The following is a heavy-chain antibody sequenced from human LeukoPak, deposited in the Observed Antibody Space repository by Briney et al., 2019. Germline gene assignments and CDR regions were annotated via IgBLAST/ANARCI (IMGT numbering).Heavy chain of an antibody. CDR2: INWNGGST. V-gene: IGHV3-20*01. CDR1: GFTFSDFY. CDR3: ARVIVGATTDYYYYYMDV. D-gene: IGHD1-26*01. J-gene: IGHJ6*03. Sequence: PGGSLRLSCAASGFTFSDFYMSWIRQAPGKGLEWVSSINWNGGSTGYADSVKGRFTISRDNAKNSLYLQMSSLRAEDTALYHCARVIVGATTDYYYYYMDVWGKGTTVTISS.